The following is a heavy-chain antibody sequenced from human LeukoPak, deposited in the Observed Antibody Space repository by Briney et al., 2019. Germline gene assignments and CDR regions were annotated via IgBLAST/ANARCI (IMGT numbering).Heavy chain of an antibody. CDR3: AKGGTYYYDSSGYGNYYFDY. CDR2: ISYDGSNK. CDR1: GFTFSSYG. D-gene: IGHD3-22*01. V-gene: IGHV3-30*18. J-gene: IGHJ4*02. Sequence: PGGSLRLSCAASGFTFSSYGMHWVRQAPGKGLEWVAVISYDGSNKYYADSVKGRFTISRDNSKNTLYLQMNSLRAEDTAVYYCAKGGTYYYDSSGYGNYYFDYWGQGTLVTVSS.